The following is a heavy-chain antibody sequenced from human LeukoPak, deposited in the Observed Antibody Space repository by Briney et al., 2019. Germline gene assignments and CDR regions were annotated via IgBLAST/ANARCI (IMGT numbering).Heavy chain of an antibody. CDR3: ARKKTYYYDSSGYSLGY. Sequence: ASVKVSCKASGYTFTGYYMHWVRQAPGQGLEWMGWINPNSGGTNYAQKFQGRVTMTRDTSISTAYMELSRLRSDDTAVYYCARKKTYYYDSSGYSLGYWGQGTLVTASS. CDR2: INPNSGGT. CDR1: GYTFTGYY. V-gene: IGHV1-2*02. J-gene: IGHJ4*02. D-gene: IGHD3-22*01.